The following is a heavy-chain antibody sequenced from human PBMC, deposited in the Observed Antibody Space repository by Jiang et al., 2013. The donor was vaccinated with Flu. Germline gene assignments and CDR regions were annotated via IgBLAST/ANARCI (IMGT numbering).Heavy chain of an antibody. V-gene: IGHV5-10-1*01. J-gene: IGHJ5*02. D-gene: IGHD2-15*01. Sequence: GAEVKKPGESLRISCKGSGYSFTSYWISWVRQMPGKGLEWMGRIDPSDSYTNYSPSFQGHVTISADKSISTAYLQWSSLKASDTAMYYCARPSDCSGGSCYSWGFDPWGQGTLVTVSS. CDR2: IDPSDSYT. CDR3: ARPSDCSGGSCYSWGFDP. CDR1: GYSFTSYW.